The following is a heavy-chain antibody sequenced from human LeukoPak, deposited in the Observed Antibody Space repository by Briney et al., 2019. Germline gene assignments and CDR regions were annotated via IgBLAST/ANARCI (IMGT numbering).Heavy chain of an antibody. CDR1: GFTFSSYS. V-gene: IGHV3-21*01. J-gene: IGHJ4*02. CDR2: ISSSSSYI. D-gene: IGHD2-2*01. CDR3: ATRYCSTTNCYAFDY. Sequence: GGSLGLSCAASGFTFSSYSMNWVRQAPGKGLEWVSSISSSSSYIYYADSVKGRFTISRDNAKNSLYLQMNSLRAEDTAVYYCATRYCSTTNCYAFDYWGQGTLVTVSS.